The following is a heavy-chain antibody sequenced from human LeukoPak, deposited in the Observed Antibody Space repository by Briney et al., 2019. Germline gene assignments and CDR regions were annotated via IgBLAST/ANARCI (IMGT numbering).Heavy chain of an antibody. CDR1: GDSISSINW. CDR2: IHHSGKT. J-gene: IGHJ3*02. Sequence: SGTLSLTCAVSGDSISSINWWTWVRLSPEKGLEWIGEIHHSGKTNYNPSLKSRVNISLDKSKNHFSLRVNSVVAADTAIYYCARGPPDCTITSCYAFDAFDIWGQGTMVTVSS. D-gene: IGHD2-2*01. CDR3: ARGPPDCTITSCYAFDAFDI. V-gene: IGHV4-4*02.